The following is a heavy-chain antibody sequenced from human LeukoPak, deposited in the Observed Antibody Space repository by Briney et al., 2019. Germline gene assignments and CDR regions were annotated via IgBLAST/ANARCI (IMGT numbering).Heavy chain of an antibody. Sequence: SETLSLTCAVSGGSISSGGYSWSWIRQPPGKGLEWIGYIYHSGSTYYNPSLKSRVTISVDRSKNQFSLKLSSVTAADTAVYYCARAARIDWLYDFWGQGNLVTVSS. V-gene: IGHV4-30-2*01. CDR3: ARAARIDWLYDF. CDR2: IYHSGST. CDR1: GGSISSGGYS. D-gene: IGHD3-9*01. J-gene: IGHJ4*02.